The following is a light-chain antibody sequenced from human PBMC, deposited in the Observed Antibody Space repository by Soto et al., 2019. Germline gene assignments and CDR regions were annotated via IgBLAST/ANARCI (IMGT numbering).Light chain of an antibody. V-gene: IGLV2-8*01. CDR2: CVT. CDR3: YSYAGRNIWV. Sequence: QSALAQPPSASGSPGQSVTISCTGSGSDIGAYNFVSWYQQHPGQAPKLMIFCVTERPSGVPVRFSGSKSGNTASLTVSGLQADDEAVYYCYSYAGRNIWVFGGGTKLTVL. J-gene: IGLJ3*02. CDR1: GSDIGAYNF.